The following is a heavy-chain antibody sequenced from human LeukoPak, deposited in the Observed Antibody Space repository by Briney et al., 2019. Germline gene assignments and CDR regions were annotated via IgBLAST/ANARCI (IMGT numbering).Heavy chain of an antibody. J-gene: IGHJ4*02. CDR2: IYQNGRT. CDR3: AREDRNGNSGYAIGD. V-gene: IGHV4-59*01. CDR1: GGSISSYY. Sequence: PSETLSLTCTVSGGSISSYYWSWIRQPPGKGLEWIGYIYQNGRTNYNPSLKSRVTISVDTSKNHFSLNLTSVTAADTAVYFCAREDRNGNSGYAIGDWGQGILVTVSS. D-gene: IGHD5-12*01.